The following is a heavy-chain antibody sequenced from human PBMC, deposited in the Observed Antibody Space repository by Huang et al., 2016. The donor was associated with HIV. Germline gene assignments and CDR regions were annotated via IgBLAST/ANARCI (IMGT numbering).Heavy chain of an antibody. V-gene: IGHV4-39*02. CDR1: FASISGNSTY. CDR2: MHYGVRT. Sequence: LLLRESGSGLVKTSETMSLSCTVAFASISGNSTYWPWVRQSPGKGLEWIAGMHYGVRTYYNPSLKSRVSMSVDTSHNQHFSLTLASVTAADTAVYFCASGPVIVSISRFYFEQWGPGILVTV. CDR3: ASGPVIVSISRFYFEQ. D-gene: IGHD3-22*01. J-gene: IGHJ4*02.